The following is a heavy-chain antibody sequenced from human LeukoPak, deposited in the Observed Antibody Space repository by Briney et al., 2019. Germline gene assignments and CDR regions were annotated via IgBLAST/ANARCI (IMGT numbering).Heavy chain of an antibody. Sequence: GESLKISCKGSGYSFTSYWIGWVRQMPGKGLEWMGIIYPGDADTRYSPSFQGQVTISADKSISTAYLQWSSLKASDTAMYYCARGYCSSTSCYRFDYWGQGTLVTVSS. V-gene: IGHV5-51*01. CDR3: ARGYCSSTSCYRFDY. CDR2: IYPGDADT. J-gene: IGHJ4*02. D-gene: IGHD2-2*02. CDR1: GYSFTSYW.